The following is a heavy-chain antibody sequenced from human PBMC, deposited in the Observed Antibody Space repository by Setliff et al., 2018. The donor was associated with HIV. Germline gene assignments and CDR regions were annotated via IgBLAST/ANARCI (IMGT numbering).Heavy chain of an antibody. CDR1: GLSVSTDF. Sequence: GSLRLSCAVSGLSVSTDFMIWVRQAPGKGLEWVSMIHSGDRTFYADSVKGRFIISRDTSKNTLSLQMNSLRAEDTAVYYCAKDHGNWGYYYYGMDVWGQGTTVTVSS. CDR2: IHSGDRT. CDR3: AKDHGNWGYYYYGMDV. D-gene: IGHD7-27*01. J-gene: IGHJ6*02. V-gene: IGHV3-53*05.